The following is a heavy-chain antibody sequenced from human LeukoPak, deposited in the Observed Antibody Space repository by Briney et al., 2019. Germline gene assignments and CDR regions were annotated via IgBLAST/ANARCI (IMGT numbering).Heavy chain of an antibody. V-gene: IGHV3-21*01. CDR1: GFTFSDYY. CDR2: ISSLSSYI. J-gene: IGHJ4*02. Sequence: GGSLRLSCAASGFTFSDYYMNWVRQGPGKGLERVSSISSLSSYIYYADSLKGRFTISRDNAKNSLYLQMNSLRAEDTAVYYCARGGPRDGYDHWGQGTLVTVSS. CDR3: ARGGPRDGYDH. D-gene: IGHD5-18*01.